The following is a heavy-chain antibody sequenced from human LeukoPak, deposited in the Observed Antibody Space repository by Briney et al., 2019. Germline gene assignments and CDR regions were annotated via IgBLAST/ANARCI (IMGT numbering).Heavy chain of an antibody. CDR1: GFTFSSYG. CDR2: ISYDGSNK. Sequence: QPGRSLRLSCAASGFTFSSYGMHWVRQAPGKGLEWVAVISYDGSNKYYADSVKGRFTVSRDNSKNTLYLQMNSLRAEDTAVYYCASTYYFDSSGLDAFDIWGQGTMVTVSA. D-gene: IGHD3-22*01. J-gene: IGHJ3*02. V-gene: IGHV3-30*03. CDR3: ASTYYFDSSGLDAFDI.